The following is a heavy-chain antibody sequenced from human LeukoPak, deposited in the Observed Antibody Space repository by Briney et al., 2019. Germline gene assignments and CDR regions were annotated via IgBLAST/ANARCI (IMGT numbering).Heavy chain of an antibody. Sequence: PGGSLRLSCAVSGFSVTNNYMNWVRQAPGKGLEWVSYISSSSSTIYYADSVKGRFTISRDNAKNSLYLQMNSLRDEDTAVYYCARETPEYDWGQGTLVTVSS. CDR2: ISSSSSTI. CDR1: GFSVTNNY. D-gene: IGHD6-6*01. V-gene: IGHV3-48*02. CDR3: ARETPEYD. J-gene: IGHJ4*02.